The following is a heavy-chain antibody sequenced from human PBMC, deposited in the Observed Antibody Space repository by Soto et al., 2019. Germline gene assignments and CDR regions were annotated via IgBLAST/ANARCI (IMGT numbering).Heavy chain of an antibody. D-gene: IGHD1-26*01. CDR3: ARDRLSGSYYHYFDY. V-gene: IGHV4-38-2*01. CDR2: IYHSGST. J-gene: IGHJ4*02. Sequence: SETLSLTCAVSGYSISSGYYWGWIRQPPGKGLEWIGSIYHSGSTYYYPSLMSRVTISVETSNNQLSLKLSSVAAADRAVYYFARDRLSGSYYHYFDYWGQGTLVTVSS. CDR1: GYSISSGYY.